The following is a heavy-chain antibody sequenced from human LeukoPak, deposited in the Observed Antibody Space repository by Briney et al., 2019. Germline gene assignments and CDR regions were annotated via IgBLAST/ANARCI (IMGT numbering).Heavy chain of an antibody. V-gene: IGHV3-21*06. CDR2: ISGSTIYI. D-gene: IGHD1-26*01. CDR3: ARKKWEPTSNDAFDI. Sequence: GGSLRLSCAASGFTFSGFYMNWVRQAPGKGLEWVSTISGSTIYIYYADSVKGRFTISRDNAKNSLSLQMNSLRAEDTAVYYCARKKWEPTSNDAFDIWGQGTMVTVSS. J-gene: IGHJ3*02. CDR1: GFTFSGFY.